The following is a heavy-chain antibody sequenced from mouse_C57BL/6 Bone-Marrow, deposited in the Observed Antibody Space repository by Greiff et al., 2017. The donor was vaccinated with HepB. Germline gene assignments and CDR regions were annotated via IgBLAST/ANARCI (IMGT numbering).Heavy chain of an antibody. CDR1: GYSFTGYY. CDR3: ARLSYGSSSDY. D-gene: IGHD1-1*01. J-gene: IGHJ2*01. CDR2: INPSTGGT. V-gene: IGHV1-42*01. Sequence: VQLKESGPELVKPGASVKISCKASGYSFTGYYMNWVKQSPEKSLEWIGEINPSTGGTTYNQKFKAKATLTVDKSSSTAYMQLKSLTSEDSAVYYCARLSYGSSSDYWGQGTTLTVSS.